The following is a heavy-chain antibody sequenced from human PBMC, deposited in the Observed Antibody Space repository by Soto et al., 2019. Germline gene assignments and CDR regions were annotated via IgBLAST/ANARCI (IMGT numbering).Heavy chain of an antibody. V-gene: IGHV4-30-4*08. CDR2: IHYTGSI. D-gene: IGHD2-21*02. CDR3: AREDDGGDRDYYGLDV. J-gene: IGHJ6*02. Sequence: SETLSLTCAVSGDSISSEYFHWTWIRQSPGKGLEWIGYIHYTGSIMYNPSFKSRLTMAVDTTKNQFSLQLTSVTAADTAVYFCAREDDGGDRDYYGLDVWGQGTTVTVSS. CDR1: GDSISSEYFH.